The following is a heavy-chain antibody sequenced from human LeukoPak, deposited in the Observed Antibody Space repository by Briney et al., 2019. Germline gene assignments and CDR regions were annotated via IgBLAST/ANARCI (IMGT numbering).Heavy chain of an antibody. Sequence: GASVKVSCKASGYTFTSYGISWVRQAPGQGLEWMGWISAYNGNTNYAQKLQGRVTMTTDTSTSTAYMELRSLRSDDTAVYYCARHCPHFIAAAGTPSHYCYWGQGTLVTVSS. CDR2: ISAYNGNT. CDR3: ARHCPHFIAAAGTPSHYCY. D-gene: IGHD6-13*01. V-gene: IGHV1-18*01. CDR1: GYTFTSYG. J-gene: IGHJ4*02.